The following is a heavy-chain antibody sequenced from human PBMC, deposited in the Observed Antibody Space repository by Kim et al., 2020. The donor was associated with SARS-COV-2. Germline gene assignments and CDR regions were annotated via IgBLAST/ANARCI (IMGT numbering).Heavy chain of an antibody. CDR3: AREHGYSYGHTGDY. Sequence: GGSLRLSCAASGFTFSSYAMHWVRQAPGKGLEWVAVISYDGSNKYYADSVKGRFTISRDNSKNTLYLQMNSLRAEDTAVYYCAREHGYSYGHTGDYWGQG. CDR2: ISYDGSNK. J-gene: IGHJ4*02. V-gene: IGHV3-30-3*01. CDR1: GFTFSSYA. D-gene: IGHD5-18*01.